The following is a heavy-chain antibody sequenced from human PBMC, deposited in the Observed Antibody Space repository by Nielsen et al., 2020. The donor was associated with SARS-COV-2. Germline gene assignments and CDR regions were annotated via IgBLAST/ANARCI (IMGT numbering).Heavy chain of an antibody. V-gene: IGHV1-46*01. CDR3: ARGMSSGSYFISWFDP. Sequence: ASVKVSCKASGYTFTSYYMHWVRQAPGQGLEWMGIINPSGGSTSYAQKFKGRVTMTRDTSTSTVYMELSSLRSEDTAVYYCARGMSSGSYFISWFDPWGQGTLVTVSS. J-gene: IGHJ5*02. D-gene: IGHD1-26*01. CDR2: INPSGGST. CDR1: GYTFTSYY.